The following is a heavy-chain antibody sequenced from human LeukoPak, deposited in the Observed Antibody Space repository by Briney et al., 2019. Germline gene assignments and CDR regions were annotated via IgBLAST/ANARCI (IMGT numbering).Heavy chain of an antibody. V-gene: IGHV1-8*01. D-gene: IGHD6-13*01. CDR2: MNIQSGNT. J-gene: IGHJ4*02. Sequence: ASVMVSCKTSGYTFTNFDINWLRQAPGHGLEWMGWMNIQSGNTGVAEKFQGRVTMTRDTSVNTAYMDLSSLRSDDTAVYYCARAYHSYSSSWYFVYWGQGIPVTVSS. CDR1: GYTFTNFD. CDR3: ARAYHSYSSSWYFVY.